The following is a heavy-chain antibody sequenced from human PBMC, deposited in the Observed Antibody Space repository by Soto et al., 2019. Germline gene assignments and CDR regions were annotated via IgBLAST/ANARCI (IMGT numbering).Heavy chain of an antibody. Sequence: PSETLSLTCTVSGGSISSGGYYWSWIRQHPGKGLQWIGYIYYSGSTYYNPSLMSRITISVDTSKNQFSLNLSSVTAADTAVYYCARGPYYSDSSGYYNPYNWFDPWGQGTLVTVSS. CDR2: IYYSGST. V-gene: IGHV4-31*03. CDR1: GGSISSGGYY. J-gene: IGHJ5*02. D-gene: IGHD3-22*01. CDR3: ARGPYYSDSSGYYNPYNWFDP.